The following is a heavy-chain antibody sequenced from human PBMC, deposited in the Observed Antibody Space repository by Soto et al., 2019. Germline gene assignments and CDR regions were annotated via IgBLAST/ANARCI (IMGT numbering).Heavy chain of an antibody. D-gene: IGHD5-18*01. CDR1: GFTFSSYW. Sequence: EVQLVESGGDLVQPGGSLRLSCAASGFTFSSYWMHWVRQAPGKGLVWVSRIDSDGTTTTYAGSVKGRFTISRHNAKTTLYLQMSSLRAEDTAVYYCVRERRYTSGAYAFDIWGHGTMVTVSS. J-gene: IGHJ3*02. CDR2: IDSDGTTT. CDR3: VRERRYTSGAYAFDI. V-gene: IGHV3-74*01.